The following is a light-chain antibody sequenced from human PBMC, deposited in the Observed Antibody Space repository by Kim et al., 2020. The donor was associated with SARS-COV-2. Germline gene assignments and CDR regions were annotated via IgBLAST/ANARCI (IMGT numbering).Light chain of an antibody. V-gene: IGKV3-20*01. CDR2: GAF. CDR1: QSINRTF. CDR3: HQYASRPPT. Sequence: EIVLTQSPATLSLSPGERATLSCRASQSINRTFLAWYQQNPGQPPRLLIYGAFSRATGIPARFSGSGSGTDFTLTISSLEPEDFAVYYCHQYASRPPTFGQGTKVDIK. J-gene: IGKJ1*01.